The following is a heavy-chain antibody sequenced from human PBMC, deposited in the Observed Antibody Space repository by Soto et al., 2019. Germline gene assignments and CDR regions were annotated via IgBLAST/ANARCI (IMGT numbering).Heavy chain of an antibody. D-gene: IGHD3-3*01. CDR1: GVTFTSSA. J-gene: IGHJ6*02. CDR3: AAGLDVFFGVVRHYYYYGMDV. V-gene: IGHV1-58*01. CDR2: IVVGSGNT. Sequence: GASVKVSCKASGVTFTSSAVQWVRQARGQRLEWIGWIVVGSGNTNYAQKFQERVTITRDMSTSTAYMELSSLRSEDTAVYYCAAGLDVFFGVVRHYYYYGMDVWGQGTTVTVSS.